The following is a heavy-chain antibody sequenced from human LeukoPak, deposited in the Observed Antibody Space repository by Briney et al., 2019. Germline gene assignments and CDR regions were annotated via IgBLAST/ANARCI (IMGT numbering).Heavy chain of an antibody. CDR2: IYPGDSDT. J-gene: IGHJ4*02. V-gene: IGHV5-51*01. Sequence: GESLKISCKGSGYSFTSYWIGWVRQLPGKGLEGMGIIYPGDSDTRYSPSSQGQVTISADKSISTAYLQWSSLKASDTAMYYCARQRRAAAASTKSYYFDYWGQGTLVTVSS. D-gene: IGHD6-13*01. CDR3: ARQRRAAAASTKSYYFDY. CDR1: GYSFTSYW.